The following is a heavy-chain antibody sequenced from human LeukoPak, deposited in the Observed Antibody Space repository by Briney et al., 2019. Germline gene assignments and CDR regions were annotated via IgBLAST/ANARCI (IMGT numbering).Heavy chain of an antibody. J-gene: IGHJ4*02. CDR1: GFTFDSYT. Sequence: GGSLRLSCAASGFTFDSYTMHWVRQAPGKGLEWVAVISYDGSNKFYVDSVKGRLTVSRDNAKNSLYLQMNSLRAEDTAVYYCAREGTPKTFDFWGQGTLVTVSS. D-gene: IGHD1-1*01. V-gene: IGHV3-30-3*01. CDR2: ISYDGSNK. CDR3: AREGTPKTFDF.